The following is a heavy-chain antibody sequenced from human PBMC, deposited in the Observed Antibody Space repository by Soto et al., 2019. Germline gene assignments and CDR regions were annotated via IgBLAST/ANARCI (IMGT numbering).Heavy chain of an antibody. J-gene: IGHJ4*02. CDR2: IKTDGTVT. D-gene: IGHD3-16*01. CDR1: GFTFSSYW. CDR3: AKDLSWGQCDY. Sequence: EVQLVESGGGLVQPGGSLRLSCAASGFTFSSYWMHWVRQDAGKGLLWVSSIKTDGTVTQYADSVKGRFTVSRDNAQNTLYLQMISLRAEDTAVYYCAKDLSWGQCDYWGQGALVTVSS. V-gene: IGHV3-74*03.